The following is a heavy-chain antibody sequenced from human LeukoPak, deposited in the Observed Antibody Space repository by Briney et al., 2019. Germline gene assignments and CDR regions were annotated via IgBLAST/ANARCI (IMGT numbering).Heavy chain of an antibody. CDR3: ASPYSSRWYELCY. J-gene: IGHJ4*02. D-gene: IGHD6-13*01. CDR2: ISGSNSYI. CDR1: GFTFNSYS. Sequence: PGGSLRLSCAASGFTFNSYSMNWVRQAPGKGLEWVSSISGSNSYIYYADSMKGRFTISRDNAKNSLYLQMNSLRAEDTAVYYCASPYSSRWYELCYWGQGTLVTVSS. V-gene: IGHV3-21*01.